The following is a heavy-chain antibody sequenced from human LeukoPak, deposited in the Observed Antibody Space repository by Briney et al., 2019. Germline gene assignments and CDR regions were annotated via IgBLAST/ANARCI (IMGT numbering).Heavy chain of an antibody. CDR3: ARGPTTVTKEGGHSLWFDP. V-gene: IGHV1-69*13. CDR1: GGTFSSYT. J-gene: IGHJ5*02. Sequence: ASVKVSCKASGGTFSSYTISWVRQAPGQGLEWMGGIIPIFGTTNYAQKFQGRVTITADESTSTAYMELSSLRSEDTAVYYCARGPTTVTKEGGHSLWFDPWGQGTLVTVSS. CDR2: IIPIFGTT. D-gene: IGHD4-17*01.